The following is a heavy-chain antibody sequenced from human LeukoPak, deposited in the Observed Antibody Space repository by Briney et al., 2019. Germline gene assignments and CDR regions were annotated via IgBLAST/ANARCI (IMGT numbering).Heavy chain of an antibody. Sequence: SETLSLTCTVSGVSISSGGYYWSWIRQPPGKGLEWIGYIYHSGSTYYNPSLKSRVTISVDRSKNQFSLRLNSVTAADTAVYYCAREQYSSSSSLGYWGQGTLVTVSS. CDR3: AREQYSSSSSLGY. CDR1: GVSISSGGYY. D-gene: IGHD6-6*01. V-gene: IGHV4-30-2*01. CDR2: IYHSGST. J-gene: IGHJ4*02.